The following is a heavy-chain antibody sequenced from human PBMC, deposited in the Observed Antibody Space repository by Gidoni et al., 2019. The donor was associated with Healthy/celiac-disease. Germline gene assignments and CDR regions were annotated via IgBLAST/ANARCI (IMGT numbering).Heavy chain of an antibody. V-gene: IGHV3-30-3*01. D-gene: IGHD2-2*01. Sequence: QVQLVESGGGVVQPGRSLRLSCAASGFTFSSYAMHWVRQAPGKGLEWVAVISYDGSNKYYADSVKGRFTISRDNSKNTLYLQMNSLRAEDTAVYYCARVAVPAIYYYYYGMDVWGQGTTVTVSS. CDR3: ARVAVPAIYYYYYGMDV. CDR1: GFTFSSYA. J-gene: IGHJ6*02. CDR2: ISYDGSNK.